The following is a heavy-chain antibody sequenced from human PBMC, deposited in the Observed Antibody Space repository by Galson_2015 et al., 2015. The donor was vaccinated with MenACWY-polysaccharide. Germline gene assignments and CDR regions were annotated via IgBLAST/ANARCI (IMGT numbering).Heavy chain of an antibody. CDR2: LYNNGNR. D-gene: IGHD3-10*01. CDR3: ARICRRSGECFFDY. CDR1: GFTVSSNS. J-gene: IGHJ4*02. Sequence: SLRLSCAASGFTVSSNSMTWVRQAPGKGLEWVSVLYNNGNRYYADSVKGQFTISRDDSENTVDLQMNSLRAEDTAVYYCARICRRSGECFFDYWGQGTVVTVSS. V-gene: IGHV3-53*01.